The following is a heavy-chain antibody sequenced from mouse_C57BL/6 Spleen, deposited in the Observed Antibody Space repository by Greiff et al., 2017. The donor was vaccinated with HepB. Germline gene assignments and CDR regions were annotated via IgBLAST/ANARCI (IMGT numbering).Heavy chain of an antibody. D-gene: IGHD1-1*01. J-gene: IGHJ2*01. CDR2: IYPGSGST. Sequence: QVHVKQPGAELVKPGASVKMSCKASGYTFTSYWITWVKQRPGQGLEWIGDIYPGSGSTNYNEKFKSKATLTVDTSSSTAYMQLSSLTSEDSAVYYCARWFYGSSPYYFDYWGQGTTLTVSS. CDR3: ARWFYGSSPYYFDY. CDR1: GYTFTSYW. V-gene: IGHV1-55*01.